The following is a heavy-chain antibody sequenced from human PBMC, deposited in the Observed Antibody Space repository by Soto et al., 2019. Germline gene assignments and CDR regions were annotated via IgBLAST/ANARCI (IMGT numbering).Heavy chain of an antibody. Sequence: LSLTCTVSGGSISSGGYYWSWIRQHPGKGLEWIGYIYYSGSTYYNPSLKSRVIISVDTSKNQFSLKLSSVTAADTAVYYCARSPYPGGSFDYWGQGTLVTVS. V-gene: IGHV4-31*03. CDR3: ARSPYPGGSFDY. J-gene: IGHJ4*02. D-gene: IGHD2-15*01. CDR2: IYYSGST. CDR1: GGSISSGGYY.